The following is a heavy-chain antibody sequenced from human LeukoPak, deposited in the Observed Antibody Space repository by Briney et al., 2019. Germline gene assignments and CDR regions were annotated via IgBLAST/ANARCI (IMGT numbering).Heavy chain of an antibody. CDR3: ARRWYDFWSGYYTGGTSFDH. V-gene: IGHV4-34*01. CDR1: GGSFSGYY. CDR2: INHSGST. D-gene: IGHD3-3*01. J-gene: IGHJ4*02. Sequence: MPSETLSLTCAVYGGSFSGYYWSWIRQPPGKGLEWIGEINHSGSTNYNPPLKSRVTISVDTSKNQFSLKLSSVTAADTAVYYCARRWYDFWSGYYTGGTSFDHWGQGTLVTVSS.